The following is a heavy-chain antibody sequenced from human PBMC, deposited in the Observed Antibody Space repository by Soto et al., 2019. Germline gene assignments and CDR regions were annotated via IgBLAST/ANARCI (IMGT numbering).Heavy chain of an antibody. CDR1: GYTFTSYY. Sequence: ASVKVSCKASGYTFTSYYMHWVRQAPGQGLEWMGIINPSGGSTSYAQKFQGRVTMTRDTSTSTVYMELSSLRSEDTAVYYCAGEAPTPRFWFHPRGQGTLVTLSS. J-gene: IGHJ5*02. V-gene: IGHV1-46*01. CDR2: INPSGGST. CDR3: AGEAPTPRFWFHP. D-gene: IGHD3-3*01.